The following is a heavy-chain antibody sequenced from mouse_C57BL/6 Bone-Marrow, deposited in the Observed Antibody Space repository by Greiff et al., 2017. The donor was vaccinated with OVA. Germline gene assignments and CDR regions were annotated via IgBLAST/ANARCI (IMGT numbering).Heavy chain of an antibody. CDR3: TTPYYGNYEDYFDY. J-gene: IGHJ2*01. Sequence: VQLQQSGAELVRPGASVKLSCTASGFNIKDDYMHWVKQRPEQGLEWIGWIDPENGDTEYASKFQGKATITADQSSNTAYLQLSSLTSEDTAVYYCTTPYYGNYEDYFDYWGRGTTLTVSS. V-gene: IGHV14-4*01. CDR2: IDPENGDT. CDR1: GFNIKDDY. D-gene: IGHD2-10*01.